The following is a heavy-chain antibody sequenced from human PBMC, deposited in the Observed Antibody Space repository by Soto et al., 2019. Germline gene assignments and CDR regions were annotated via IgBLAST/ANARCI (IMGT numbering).Heavy chain of an antibody. CDR3: ARSDPSMVRGVISDAFDI. Sequence: ASVKVSCKASGYTFTSYGISWVRQAPGQGLEWMGWISAYNGNTNYAQKLQGRATMTTDTSTSTAYMELRSLRSDDTAVYYCARSDPSMVRGVISDAFDIWGQGTMVTVSS. CDR2: ISAYNGNT. V-gene: IGHV1-18*01. J-gene: IGHJ3*02. D-gene: IGHD3-10*01. CDR1: GYTFTSYG.